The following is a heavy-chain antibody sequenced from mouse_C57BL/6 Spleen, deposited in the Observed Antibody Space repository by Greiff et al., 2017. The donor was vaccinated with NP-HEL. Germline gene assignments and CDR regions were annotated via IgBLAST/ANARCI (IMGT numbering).Heavy chain of an antibody. CDR1: GFPITSGYY. V-gene: IGHV12-3*01. Sequence: VHLVESGPGLVKPSQSLFLTCSITGFPITSGYYWIWIRQSPGKPLEWMGYITHSGETFYNPSLQSPISITRETSKNQFFLQLNSVTTEDTAMYYCAGDSGGYWYFDVWGTGTTVTVSS. J-gene: IGHJ1*03. CDR3: AGDSGGYWYFDV. CDR2: ITHSGET.